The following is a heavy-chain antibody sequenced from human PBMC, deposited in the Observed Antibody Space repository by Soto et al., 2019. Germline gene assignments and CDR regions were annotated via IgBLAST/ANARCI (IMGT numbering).Heavy chain of an antibody. V-gene: IGHV4-30-4*01. CDR1: GGSISSGYYY. CDR2: IYNSGST. D-gene: IGHD3-16*01. CDR3: VRNGKSATPSWGKKDYKWFGP. J-gene: IGHJ5*02. Sequence: PSETLSLTCSVSGGSISSGYYYLSWIRQPPGKGLEWIGNIYNSGSTHYNPSLKSRVTMSVDKSKNQFSLKLSSVKAADTAVYYCVRNGKSATPSWGKKDYKWFGPWGPGTQVTVSS.